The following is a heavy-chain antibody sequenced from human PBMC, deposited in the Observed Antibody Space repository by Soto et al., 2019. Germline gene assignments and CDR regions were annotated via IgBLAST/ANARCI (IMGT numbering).Heavy chain of an antibody. V-gene: IGHV3-53*01. J-gene: IGHJ4*02. D-gene: IGHD5-18*01. Sequence: GGSLRLSCAASGFTFSRNYISWVRRAPGKGLEWVSVIYSGGSTYYADSVKGRFTISRGNSKNTLYLQMNSLRAEDTAVYYCVRSKGGYSYGTPFDYWGQGTLVTVSS. CDR3: VRSKGGYSYGTPFDY. CDR2: IYSGGST. CDR1: GFTFSRNY.